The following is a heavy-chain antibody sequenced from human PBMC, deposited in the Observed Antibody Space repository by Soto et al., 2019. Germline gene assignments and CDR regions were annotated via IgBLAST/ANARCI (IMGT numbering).Heavy chain of an antibody. CDR2: IIPMFGTP. J-gene: IGHJ4*02. D-gene: IGHD3-22*01. CDR3: AREMPPRRRPYYCETSGSFEY. Sequence: QVLLVQSGAEMQKPGSSMKVSCKASGGAFNNYAFSWLRQSPGQGLEGMGGIIPMFGTPKFPEKFQGRFSITADDSSITVYLELGGLRSGDTAIYYCAREMPPRRRPYYCETSGSFEYWGQGTLVTDSS. CDR1: GGAFNNYA. V-gene: IGHV1-69*01.